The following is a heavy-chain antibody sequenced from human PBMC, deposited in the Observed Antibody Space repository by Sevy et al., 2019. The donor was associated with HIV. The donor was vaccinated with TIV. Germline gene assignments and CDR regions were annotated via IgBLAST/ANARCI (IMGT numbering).Heavy chain of an antibody. CDR2: ISGSGGST. CDR1: GFTFISYA. Sequence: GGSLRLSCAASGFTFISYAMSWVRQAPGKGLEWVSAISGSGGSTYYADSVKGRFTISRDNSKNTLYLQMNSLRAEDTAVYYCAKDREWELLTYIDYWGQGTLVTVSS. CDR3: AKDREWELLTYIDY. J-gene: IGHJ4*02. V-gene: IGHV3-23*01. D-gene: IGHD1-26*01.